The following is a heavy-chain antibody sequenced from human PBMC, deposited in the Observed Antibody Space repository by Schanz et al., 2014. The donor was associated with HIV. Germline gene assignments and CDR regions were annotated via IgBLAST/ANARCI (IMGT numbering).Heavy chain of an antibody. CDR2: LYESGGT. CDR3: ARVSPYYDFSSGYYTVGWFDP. D-gene: IGHD3-3*01. V-gene: IGHV4-59*12. CDR1: GGSISSFY. Sequence: QVQLQESGPGLVKPSETLSLTCTVSGGSISSFYWGWIRQPPGKGLEWIGDLYESGGTDYSPSFKSRITMSLDTSKNQVSLNLGSVTAADTAVYYCARVSPYYDFSSGYYTVGWFDPWGRGTLVTVSS. J-gene: IGHJ5*02.